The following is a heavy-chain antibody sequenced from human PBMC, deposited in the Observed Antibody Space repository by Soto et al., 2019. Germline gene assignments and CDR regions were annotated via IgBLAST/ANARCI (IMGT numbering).Heavy chain of an antibody. D-gene: IGHD6-13*01. V-gene: IGHV4-59*01. CDR1: GGSISSYY. CDR3: ARAGGAAAHKGGMDV. Sequence: SETLSLTCTVSGGSISSYYWSWIRQPPGKGLEWIGYIYYSGSTNYNPSLKSRVTISVDTSKNQFSLKLSSVTAADTAVYYCARAGGAAAHKGGMDVWGQGTTVTVSS. CDR2: IYYSGST. J-gene: IGHJ6*02.